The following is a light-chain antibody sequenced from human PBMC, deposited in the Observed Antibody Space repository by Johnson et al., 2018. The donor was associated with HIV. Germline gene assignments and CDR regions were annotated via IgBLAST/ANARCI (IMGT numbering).Light chain of an antibody. V-gene: IGLV1-51*02. J-gene: IGLJ1*01. CDR3: GTWDSSLSALYV. CDR1: SSNIGNNY. Sequence: HSVLTQPPSVSAAPGQKVTISCSGSSSNIGNNYVSWYQQLPGTAPKLLIYENNKRPSGIPDRFSGSKSGTSATLGITGLQTGDEADYYCGTWDSSLSALYVVGTGTKVTVL. CDR2: ENN.